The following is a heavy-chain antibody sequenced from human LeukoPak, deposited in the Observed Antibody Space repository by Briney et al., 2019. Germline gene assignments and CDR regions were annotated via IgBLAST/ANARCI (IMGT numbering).Heavy chain of an antibody. Sequence: ASVKVSCKTSGYSENFYGITWVRQVAGQGLEWMGWISAQHGQTEYAPNSQDRVTMTTDTYTNTAYMELRSLRSDDTAVYYCARSRGVRGVINGLAYWGQGTLVTVSS. CDR3: ARSRGVRGVINGLAY. V-gene: IGHV1-18*01. CDR2: ISAQHGQT. J-gene: IGHJ4*02. D-gene: IGHD3-10*01. CDR1: GYSENFYG.